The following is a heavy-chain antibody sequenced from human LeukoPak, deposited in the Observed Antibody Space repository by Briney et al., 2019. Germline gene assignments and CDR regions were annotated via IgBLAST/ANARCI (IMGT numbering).Heavy chain of an antibody. Sequence: SETLSLTCAVYGGSLSGYYWSWIRQPPGKGLEWIGEINHSGSTNYNPSLKSRVTISVDTSKNQFSLKLSSVTAADTAVYYCARGAMDFWSGYGKNFDYWGQGTLVTVSS. CDR1: GGSLSGYY. V-gene: IGHV4-34*01. J-gene: IGHJ4*02. CDR3: ARGAMDFWSGYGKNFDY. CDR2: INHSGST. D-gene: IGHD3-3*01.